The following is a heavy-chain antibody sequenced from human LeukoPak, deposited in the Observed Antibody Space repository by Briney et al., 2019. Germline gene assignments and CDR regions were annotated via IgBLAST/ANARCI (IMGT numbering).Heavy chain of an antibody. V-gene: IGHV3-30*02. CDR3: AKLARAAAGPPFDY. D-gene: IGHD6-13*01. J-gene: IGHJ4*02. Sequence: TGGSLRLSCAASGFTFSSYGMHWVRQAPGKGLEWVAFIRYDGSNKYYADSVKGRFTISRDNSKNTLYLQMNSPRAEDTAVYYCAKLARAAAGPPFDYWGQGTLVTVSS. CDR1: GFTFSSYG. CDR2: IRYDGSNK.